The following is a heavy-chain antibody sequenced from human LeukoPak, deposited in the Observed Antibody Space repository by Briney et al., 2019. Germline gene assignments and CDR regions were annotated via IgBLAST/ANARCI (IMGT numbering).Heavy chain of an antibody. J-gene: IGHJ5*02. CDR2: INPIFGTA. CDR1: GYTFTGYY. D-gene: IGHD3-22*01. V-gene: IGHV1-69*13. CDR3: AREEGYYDSSGYYYLSP. Sequence: SVKVSCKASGYTFTGYYMHWVRQAPGQGLEWMGWINPIFGTANYAQKFQGRVTITADESTSTAYMELRSLRSDDTAVYYCAREEGYYDSSGYYYLSPWGQGTLVTVSS.